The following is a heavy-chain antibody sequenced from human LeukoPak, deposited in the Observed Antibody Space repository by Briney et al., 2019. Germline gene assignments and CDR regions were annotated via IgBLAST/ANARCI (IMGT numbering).Heavy chain of an antibody. Sequence: GRSLRLSCAASGFTFSSYAMHWVRQAPGKGLEWVAVISYDGSNKYYADSVKGRFTISRDNSKNTLYLQMNSLRAEDTAVYYCARDRSEVPADLYYYYYGMDVWGKGTTVTVSS. CDR3: ARDRSEVPADLYYYYYGMDV. CDR2: ISYDGSNK. J-gene: IGHJ6*04. V-gene: IGHV3-30*04. CDR1: GFTFSSYA. D-gene: IGHD2-2*01.